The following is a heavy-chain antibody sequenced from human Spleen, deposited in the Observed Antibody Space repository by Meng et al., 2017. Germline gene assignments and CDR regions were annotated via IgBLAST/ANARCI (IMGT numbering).Heavy chain of an antibody. Sequence: ASVKVSCKVSGYTLSELSMHWVRQAPGKGLEWMEGFDPEDGETIYTQKFQGRVTITEDTSTDTAYMELSGLKSEDTAVYYCATSRDWLVNCFDQWGQGTPVTVSS. CDR2: FDPEDGET. CDR3: ATSRDWLVNCFDQ. V-gene: IGHV1-24*01. CDR1: GYTLSELS. J-gene: IGHJ4*01. D-gene: IGHD3-9*01.